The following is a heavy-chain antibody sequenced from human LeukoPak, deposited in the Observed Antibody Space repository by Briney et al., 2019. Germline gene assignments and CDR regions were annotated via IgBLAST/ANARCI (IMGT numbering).Heavy chain of an antibody. CDR1: GLTFDDYA. J-gene: IGHJ4*02. Sequence: GGSLILSCAVSGLTFDDYAMHWVRQPPGKGLEWVCLISGDGGSAYYADSVKGRFTISRDNSKNSLYLQMNSLRTEDTALYYCTKDGQDSRPFGYWGQGTLVTVSS. CDR2: ISGDGGSA. CDR3: TKDGQDSRPFGY. V-gene: IGHV3-43*02. D-gene: IGHD4-11*01.